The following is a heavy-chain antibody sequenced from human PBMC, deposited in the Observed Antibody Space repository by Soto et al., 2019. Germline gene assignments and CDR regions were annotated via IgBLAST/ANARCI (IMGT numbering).Heavy chain of an antibody. V-gene: IGHV3-30*18. CDR3: AKDQASGQGSFDS. Sequence: GGSLRLSCAASGFTFNIYGMHWVHQAPDKGLEWVALMSYDGSNQYYADSVKGRFTISRDNSKNTLFLQMNSLRADDTAVYYCAKDQASGQGSFDSWGQGTLVTAPQ. CDR1: GFTFNIYG. CDR2: MSYDGSNQ. J-gene: IGHJ4*02.